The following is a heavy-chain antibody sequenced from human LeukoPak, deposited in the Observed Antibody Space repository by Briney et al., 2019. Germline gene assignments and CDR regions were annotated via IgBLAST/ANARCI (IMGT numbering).Heavy chain of an antibody. CDR2: INPNSGGT. CDR3: ARDLKAYTSGPLSVDP. J-gene: IGHJ5*02. V-gene: IGHV1-2*02. CDR1: GYTFTGYY. D-gene: IGHD6-19*01. Sequence: ASVKVSCKASGYTFTGYYMHWVRQAPGQGLEWMGWINPNSGGTNYAQKFQGRVTMTRDTSISTVYMELSRLKSDDTAVYYCARDLKAYTSGPLSVDPWGQGTLVTVSS.